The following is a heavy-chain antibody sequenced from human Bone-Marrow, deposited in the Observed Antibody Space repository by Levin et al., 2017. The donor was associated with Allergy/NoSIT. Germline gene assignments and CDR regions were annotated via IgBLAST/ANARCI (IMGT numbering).Heavy chain of an antibody. V-gene: IGHV3-23*01. CDR2: ISTSGGST. CDR3: TKGESGWDLGCIDY. D-gene: IGHD6-19*01. J-gene: IGHJ4*02. Sequence: QSGGSLRLSCAASGFTFTNYAMSWARQAPGKGLEWVSIISTSGGSTYDADSVKGRFTISRDNSKNTLYLQMNSLRAEDTAVYYCTKGESGWDLGCIDYWGQGTLVTVSS. CDR1: GFTFTNYA.